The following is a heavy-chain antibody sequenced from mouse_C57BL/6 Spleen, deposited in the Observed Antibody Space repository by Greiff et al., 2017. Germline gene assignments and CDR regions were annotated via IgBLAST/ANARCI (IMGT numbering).Heavy chain of an antibody. CDR2: IYPGDGDT. D-gene: IGHD1-1*01. CDR1: GYAFSSSW. Sequence: QVQLQQSGPELVKPGASVKISCKASGYAFSSSWMNWAKQRPGKGLEWIGRIYPGDGDTNYNGKFKGKATLTADKSSSTAYMQLSSLTSEDSAVYFCAREGSYYYGSSAYYAMDYWGQGTSVTVSS. J-gene: IGHJ4*01. V-gene: IGHV1-82*01. CDR3: AREGSYYYGSSAYYAMDY.